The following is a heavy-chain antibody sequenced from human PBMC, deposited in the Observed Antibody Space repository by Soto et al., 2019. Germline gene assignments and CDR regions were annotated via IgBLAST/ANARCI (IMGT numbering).Heavy chain of an antibody. Sequence: PSETLSLTCAVYGGSFSGYYWSWIRQPPGKGLEWIGEINHSGSTNYNPSLKSRVTISVDTSKNQFSLKLSSVTAADTAVYYCARGPLSSSYSSGWRKAYYFDYWGQGTLVTVSS. CDR2: INHSGST. CDR3: ARGPLSSSYSSGWRKAYYFDY. V-gene: IGHV4-34*01. D-gene: IGHD6-19*01. CDR1: GGSFSGYY. J-gene: IGHJ4*02.